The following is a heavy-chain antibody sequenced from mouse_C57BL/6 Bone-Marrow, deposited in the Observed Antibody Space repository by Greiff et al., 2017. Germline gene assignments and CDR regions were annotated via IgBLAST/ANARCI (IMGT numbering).Heavy chain of an antibody. CDR3: ARYSKGYFDV. V-gene: IGHV1-19*01. CDR1: GYTFTDHY. D-gene: IGHD2-5*01. Sequence: EVKVVESGPVLVKPGASVKMSCKASGYTFTDHYMNWVKQSHGKSLEWIGVINPYNGGTSYNQKFKGKATLTVDKSSSTAYMELNSLTSEDSAVYYCARYSKGYFDVWGTGTTVTVSS. J-gene: IGHJ1*03. CDR2: INPYNGGT.